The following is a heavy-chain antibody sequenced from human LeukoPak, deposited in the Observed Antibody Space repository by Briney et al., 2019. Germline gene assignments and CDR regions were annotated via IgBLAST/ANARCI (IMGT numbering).Heavy chain of an antibody. Sequence: PSETLSLTCTVSGGSISSGSYYWSWIRQPAGKGLEWIGRIYTSGSTNYNPSLKSRVTISVDTSKNQFSLKLSSVTAADTAVYYCARVHLGGDGYNHAGFDYWGQGTLVTVSS. CDR1: GGSISSGSYY. D-gene: IGHD5-24*01. CDR3: ARVHLGGDGYNHAGFDY. V-gene: IGHV4-61*02. CDR2: IYTSGST. J-gene: IGHJ4*02.